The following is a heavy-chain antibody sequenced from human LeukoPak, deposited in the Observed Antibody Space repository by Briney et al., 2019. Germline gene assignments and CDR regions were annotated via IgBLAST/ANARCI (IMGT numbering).Heavy chain of an antibody. Sequence: PGTSLRLSCAASGFTFSHVAMHWVRQAPGKGLEGGAGIWSDATIQYYADSVKGRFTISRNDFSKTVSLQMAGLRVEDTAVYYCAKDAQRGFDYSNSLEHWGQGSLVTVSS. J-gene: IGHJ5*02. D-gene: IGHD4-11*01. V-gene: IGHV3-33*06. CDR2: IWSDATIQ. CDR1: GFTFSHVA. CDR3: AKDAQRGFDYSNSLEH.